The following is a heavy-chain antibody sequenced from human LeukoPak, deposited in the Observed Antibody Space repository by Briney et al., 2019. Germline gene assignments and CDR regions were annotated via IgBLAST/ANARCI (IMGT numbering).Heavy chain of an antibody. V-gene: IGHV4-4*02. CDR3: ARDVGARIEGY. D-gene: IGHD1-26*01. CDR1: GGSISSNNW. CDR2: IYHSGTT. Sequence: SETLSLTCAVSGGSISSNNWWNWVRHPPGKGLEWIGEIYHSGTTNYNPSLKSRVAISVDKSKNQLSLRLTSVTAADTAMYYCARDVGARIEGYWGQGTLVTVSS. J-gene: IGHJ4*02.